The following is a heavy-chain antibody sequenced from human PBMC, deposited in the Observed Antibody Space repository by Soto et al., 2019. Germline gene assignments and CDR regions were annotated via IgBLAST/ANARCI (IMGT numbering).Heavy chain of an antibody. J-gene: IGHJ4*02. V-gene: IGHV5-51*01. CDR1: GYSFTSYW. D-gene: IGHD1-26*01. Sequence: GESLKISCKGSGYSFTSYWIGWVRQMPGKGLEWMGIIYPGDSDTRYSPSFQGQVTISRDNSKNTLYLQMNSLRAEDTAVYYCAKGMLSGSYVHERPPCDYWGQGTLVTVSS. CDR2: IYPGDSDT. CDR3: AKGMLSGSYVHERPPCDY.